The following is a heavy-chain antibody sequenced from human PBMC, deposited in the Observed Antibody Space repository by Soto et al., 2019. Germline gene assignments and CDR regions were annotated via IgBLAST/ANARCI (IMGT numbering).Heavy chain of an antibody. Sequence: QVQLQQWGAGLLKPSETLSLTCAVYGESLSGYFWSWIRQPPGKGLEWIGQIQYSGSTDYNSSLKSRVTISVDTSKNQFSLRLSSVTAADTAVYYCARGVQWQTYWYFDLWGRGTLVTVSS. J-gene: IGHJ2*01. V-gene: IGHV4-34*01. CDR1: GESLSGYF. CDR3: ARGVQWQTYWYFDL. D-gene: IGHD6-19*01. CDR2: IQYSGST.